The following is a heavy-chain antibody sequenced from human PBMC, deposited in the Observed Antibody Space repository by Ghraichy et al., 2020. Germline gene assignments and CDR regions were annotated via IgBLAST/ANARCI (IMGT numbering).Heavy chain of an antibody. V-gene: IGHV3-73*01. CDR1: GFIFSDSA. CDR3: IRPEGYTSYGASYEGWLDS. Sequence: GGSLRLSCAASGFIFSDSALHWVRQASGKGLEWVGRIRSKTNSYATAYAASVKGRFTISRDDSKNMAYLQMNSLITEDTAVYYCIRPEGYTSYGASYEGWLDSWGQGILVTVSS. CDR2: IRSKTNSYAT. D-gene: IGHD2-8*01. J-gene: IGHJ5*01.